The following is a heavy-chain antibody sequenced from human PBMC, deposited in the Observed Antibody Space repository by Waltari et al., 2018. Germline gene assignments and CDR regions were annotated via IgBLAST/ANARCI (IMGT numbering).Heavy chain of an antibody. CDR1: GYTFTGYY. Sequence: QVQLVQSGAEVKKPGASVKVSCKASGYTFTGYYMHSVRQAPGQGLEWMGRINPNSGGTNYAQKFQGRVTMTRDTSISTAYMELSRLRSDDTAVYYCATAGYSSSWYGDDAFDIWGQGTMVTVSS. CDR2: INPNSGGT. V-gene: IGHV1-2*06. CDR3: ATAGYSSSWYGDDAFDI. D-gene: IGHD6-13*01. J-gene: IGHJ3*02.